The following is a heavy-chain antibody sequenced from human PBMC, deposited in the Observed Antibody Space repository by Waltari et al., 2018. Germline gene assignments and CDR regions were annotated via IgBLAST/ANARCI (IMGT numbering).Heavy chain of an antibody. Sequence: QVQLQQWGAGRLKASETLSLTWAVDGGAFSGYYWSWIRQPPGKGLEWMGAINHSGSTNYNPSLKSRVTISLDTSKNQFSLKLSSVTAADTAVYYCARGAVAGNSYWGQGTLVTVSS. J-gene: IGHJ4*02. CDR2: INHSGST. CDR1: GGAFSGYY. D-gene: IGHD6-19*01. V-gene: IGHV4-34*01. CDR3: ARGAVAGNSY.